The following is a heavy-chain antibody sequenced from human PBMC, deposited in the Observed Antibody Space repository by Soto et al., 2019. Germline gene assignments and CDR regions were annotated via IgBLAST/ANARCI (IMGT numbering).Heavy chain of an antibody. CDR3: ARDFTKSSGCPYYFDY. CDR2: ISAYSGST. V-gene: IGHV1-18*01. J-gene: IGHJ4*02. Sequence: QVQLVQSGAEVKKPGASVKVSCKASGYTFTTYGISWVRQAPGQGREWMGWISAYSGSTKFAQKLQGRVTMTTDTSTTTAYMELRRLTSDDTAVYYSARDFTKSSGCPYYFDYWGQGTLVTVSS. D-gene: IGHD6-25*01. CDR1: GYTFTTYG.